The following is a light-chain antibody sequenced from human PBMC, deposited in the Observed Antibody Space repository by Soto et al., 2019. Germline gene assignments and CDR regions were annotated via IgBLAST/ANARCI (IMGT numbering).Light chain of an antibody. V-gene: IGLV7-46*01. CDR2: DTS. CDR1: TGAVTSGHY. Sequence: QAVVTQEPSLTVSPGGTVTLTCGSSTGAVTSGHYPYWFQQKPGQAPRTLIYDTSNKHSWTPARFSGSLLGGKAALTLSGGEAGDEAEYFCLLSYCGSRVFGTGTKLTVL. J-gene: IGLJ1*01. CDR3: LLSYCGSRV.